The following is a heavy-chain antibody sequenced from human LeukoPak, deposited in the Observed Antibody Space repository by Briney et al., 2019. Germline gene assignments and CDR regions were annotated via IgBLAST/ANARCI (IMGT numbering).Heavy chain of an antibody. CDR2: ISGSGGST. CDR3: ATSKGYYDN. V-gene: IGHV3-23*01. Sequence: GGSLRLSCAASGFTFSSYAMHWVRQAPGKGLEWVSGISGSGGSTHYADSVKGRFTISRDNSKNTLYLQMNSLRAEDTAVYYCATSKGYYDNWGQGTLVTVSS. CDR1: GFTFSSYA. J-gene: IGHJ4*02.